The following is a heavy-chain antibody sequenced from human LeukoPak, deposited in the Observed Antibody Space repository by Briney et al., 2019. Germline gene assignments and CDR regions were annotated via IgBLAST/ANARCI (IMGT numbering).Heavy chain of an antibody. Sequence: PSETLPLTCTVSGGSISSSSYYWGWIRQPPGKGLEWIGSIYYSGSTYYNPSLKSRVTISVDTSKNQFSLKLSSVTAADTAVYYCARQPGPLRGRFDYWGQGTLVTVSS. J-gene: IGHJ4*02. V-gene: IGHV4-39*01. CDR3: ARQPGPLRGRFDY. D-gene: IGHD1-14*01. CDR1: GGSISSSSYY. CDR2: IYYSGST.